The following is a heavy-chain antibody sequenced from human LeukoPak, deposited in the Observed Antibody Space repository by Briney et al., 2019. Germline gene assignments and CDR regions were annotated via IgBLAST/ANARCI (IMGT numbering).Heavy chain of an antibody. V-gene: IGHV4-59*08. D-gene: IGHD6-19*01. Sequence: PSETLSLTCTLSGGSINTYYWSWIRQPPGKGLEWIGNIYYSGSTNYSPSLRSRVTISVDTSKNQFSLKLTSVTAADTAVYYCARSGIAVAVGSSPYYNWFDPWGQGTLVTVSS. CDR3: ARSGIAVAVGSSPYYNWFDP. CDR1: GGSINTYY. J-gene: IGHJ5*02. CDR2: IYYSGST.